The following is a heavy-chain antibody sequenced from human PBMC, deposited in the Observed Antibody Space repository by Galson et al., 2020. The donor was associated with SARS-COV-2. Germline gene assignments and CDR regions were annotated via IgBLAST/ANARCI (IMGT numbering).Heavy chain of an antibody. CDR3: ARDEGVGARGEAFDY. V-gene: IGHV3-33*01. CDR2: IWYDGSNK. CDR1: GFTFSSYG. J-gene: IGHJ4*02. D-gene: IGHD1-26*01. Sequence: TGGSLRLSCAASGFTFSSYGMHWVRQAPGKGLEWVAVIWYDGSNKYYADSVKGRFTISRDNSKNTLYLQMNSRRAEDTAVYYCARDEGVGARGEAFDYWVRGTLVTFSS.